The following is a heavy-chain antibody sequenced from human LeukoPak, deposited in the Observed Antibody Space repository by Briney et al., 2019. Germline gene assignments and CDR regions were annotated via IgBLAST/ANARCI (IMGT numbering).Heavy chain of an antibody. CDR2: INPNSGNT. J-gene: IGHJ3*02. CDR3: ARTYYYDSSGYSDDVFDI. CDR1: GYTFTSYD. Sequence: ASVKVSCKASGYTFTSYDINWVRQATGQGLEWMGWINPNSGNTGYAQKFQGRVTMTRNTSISTAYMELSSLRSEDTAVYYCARTYYYDSSGYSDDVFDIWGQGTMVTVSS. D-gene: IGHD3-22*01. V-gene: IGHV1-8*01.